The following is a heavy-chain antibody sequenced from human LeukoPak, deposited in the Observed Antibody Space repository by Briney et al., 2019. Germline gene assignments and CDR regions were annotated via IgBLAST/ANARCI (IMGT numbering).Heavy chain of an antibody. CDR2: IYHSGST. D-gene: IGHD2-2*01. J-gene: IGHJ4*02. Sequence: SETLSLTCTVSGGSIGSGVYYWSWIRQPPGKGLEWIGYIYHSGSTYHNPSLKSRVTISIDTSKNRFSLKLSSVTAADTAVYYCARRPPPAAIFFYWGQGTLVTVSS. CDR3: ARRPPPAAIFFY. CDR1: GGSIGSGVYY. V-gene: IGHV4-30-2*01.